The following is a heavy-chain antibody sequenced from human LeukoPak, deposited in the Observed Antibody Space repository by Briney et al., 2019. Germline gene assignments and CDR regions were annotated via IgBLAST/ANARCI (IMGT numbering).Heavy chain of an antibody. Sequence: SETLSLTCAVYGGSFSAFYWSWIRQPPGKGLEWIGEINHSGSTNYNPSLESRVTISVDASKSQFSLKLTSVTAADTAVYYCARHAPLNFDLWGRGTLVTVSS. CDR3: ARHAPLNFDL. J-gene: IGHJ2*01. CDR2: INHSGST. CDR1: GGSFSAFY. V-gene: IGHV4-34*01.